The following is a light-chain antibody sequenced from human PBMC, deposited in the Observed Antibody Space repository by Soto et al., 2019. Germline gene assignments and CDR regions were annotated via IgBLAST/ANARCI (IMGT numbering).Light chain of an antibody. Sequence: IKLTQSPASQSASVVARETITCRASQDITNHLVWYQQKPGKAPKLLIYAEYTLQTGVPSGFSGSGSGTDFTLTISSMQPEEVASYYCQQLKQYQLTCGGGNQVAIK. CDR2: AEY. CDR1: QDITNH. CDR3: QQLKQYQLT. J-gene: IGKJ4*01. V-gene: IGKV1-9*01.